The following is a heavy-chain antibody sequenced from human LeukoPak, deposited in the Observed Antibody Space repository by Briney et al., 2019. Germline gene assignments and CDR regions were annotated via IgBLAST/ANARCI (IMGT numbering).Heavy chain of an antibody. CDR3: ARLPKVYDYVWGSPGEEDY. CDR2: FDISEAYT. CDR1: ESRFISYR. D-gene: IGHD3-16*01. V-gene: IGHV5-10-1*01. J-gene: IGHJ4*02. Sequence: GEPLKISCQGPESRFISYRISWARQLQGKGLEWMGRFDISEAYTNFSPSFRGHVTFSAEKSITPFFLQWRTLKASDTAMYYCARLPKVYDYVWGSPGEEDYLGQGTLVTVSS.